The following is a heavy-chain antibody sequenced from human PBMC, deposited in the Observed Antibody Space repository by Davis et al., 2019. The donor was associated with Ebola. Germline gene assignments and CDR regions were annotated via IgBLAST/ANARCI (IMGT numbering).Heavy chain of an antibody. V-gene: IGHV3-7*03. Sequence: GESLKISCAASGFTFSSYWMSWVRQAPGKGLEWVANIKQDGSEKYYVDSVKGRFTISRDDSKNTAYLQMNSLKTEDTAVYYCTLTVTSFDYWGQGTLVTVSP. J-gene: IGHJ4*02. CDR1: GFTFSSYW. CDR2: IKQDGSEK. D-gene: IGHD4-17*01. CDR3: TLTVTSFDY.